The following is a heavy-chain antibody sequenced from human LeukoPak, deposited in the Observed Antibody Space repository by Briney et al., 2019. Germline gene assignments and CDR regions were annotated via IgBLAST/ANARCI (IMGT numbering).Heavy chain of an antibody. D-gene: IGHD2-2*01. V-gene: IGHV4-61*01. J-gene: IGHJ4*02. CDR3: ARGRGYCSSTSCSFDY. CDR2: IYYSGST. CDR1: GGSVSSGSYY. Sequence: SETLSLTCTVSGGSVSSGSYYWSWIRQPPGKGLEWIGYIYYSGSTNYNPSLKSRVTISVDTSKNQFSLKLSSVTAADTAVYYCARGRGYCSSTSCSFDYWGQGTLVTVSS.